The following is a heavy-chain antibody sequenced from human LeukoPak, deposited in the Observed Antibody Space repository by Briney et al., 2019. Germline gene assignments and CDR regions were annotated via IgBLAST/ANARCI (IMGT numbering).Heavy chain of an antibody. CDR1: GFTVSSNY. V-gene: IGHV3-66*01. J-gene: IGHJ4*02. D-gene: IGHD3-16*02. CDR3: ARDGLRLGELSLSN. Sequence: GGSLRLSCAASGFTVSSNYMSWVRQAPGKGLEWVSVIYSGGSTYYADSVKGRFTISRDNSKNTLYLQMNSLRAEDTAVYYCARDGLRLGELSLSNWGQGTLVTVSS. CDR2: IYSGGST.